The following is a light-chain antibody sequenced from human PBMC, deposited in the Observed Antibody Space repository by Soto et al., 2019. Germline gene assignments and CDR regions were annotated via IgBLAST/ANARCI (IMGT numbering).Light chain of an antibody. J-gene: IGKJ1*01. CDR2: AAS. Sequence: DIQMTQSPSSLSASLGDRVTITCRASQDIGDYLAWYQQKPGNPPNLLISAASTLQSGVPSRFRGSGGGTDFTLTSTSLQPEDVATYYCQKYNKAPWTFGQGTKVEIK. V-gene: IGKV1-27*01. CDR3: QKYNKAPWT. CDR1: QDIGDY.